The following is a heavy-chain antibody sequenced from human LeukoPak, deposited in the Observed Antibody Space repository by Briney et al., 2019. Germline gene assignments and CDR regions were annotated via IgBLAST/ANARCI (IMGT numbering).Heavy chain of an antibody. J-gene: IGHJ4*02. D-gene: IGHD3-3*01. CDR1: GFTFSNYG. Sequence: PGGSLRLSCAASGFTFSNYGMHWVRQAPGKGLEWVANIKQDGSEIYYVDSVKGRFTISRDNAKNSLYLQMNSLRAEDTAVYYCARDRNGFWSDFWGQGTLVTVSS. V-gene: IGHV3-7*05. CDR2: IKQDGSEI. CDR3: ARDRNGFWSDF.